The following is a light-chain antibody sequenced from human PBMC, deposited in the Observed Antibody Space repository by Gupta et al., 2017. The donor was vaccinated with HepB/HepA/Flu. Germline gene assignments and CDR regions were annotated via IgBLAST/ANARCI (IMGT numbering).Light chain of an antibody. CDR3: QHLNSGPG. J-gene: IGKJ4*01. CDR2: AAS. Sequence: DIQLTQSPSFLSASVGDRVTLTCPASQGISNFLAWYQHKPGKAPKLLTYAASTLQSGVHSRFSGSGSGTEFSLTISSLEPEDFATYCCQHLNSGPGFGGGTKVEIK. V-gene: IGKV1-9*01. CDR1: QGISNF.